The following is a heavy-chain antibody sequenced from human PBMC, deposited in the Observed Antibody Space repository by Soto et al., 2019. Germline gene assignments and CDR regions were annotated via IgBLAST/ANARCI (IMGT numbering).Heavy chain of an antibody. CDR1: GDSISYYY. V-gene: IGHV4-59*12. D-gene: IGHD3-10*01. J-gene: IGHJ4*02. CDR2: VYYDGST. Sequence: QVQLQESGPGLVKPSETLSLTCTVSGDSISYYYWSWIRQPPGKGLEWIGYVYYDGSTKYNPSLESRVTMSIDTSKKQLSLKVNSVIAADTGVYYCVTYGRQSGRYSLDYWGQGTLVTVSP. CDR3: VTYGRQSGRYSLDY.